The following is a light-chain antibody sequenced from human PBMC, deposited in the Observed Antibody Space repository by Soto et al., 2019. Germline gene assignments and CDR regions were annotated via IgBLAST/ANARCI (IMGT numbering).Light chain of an antibody. J-gene: IGLJ3*02. Sequence: QSVLTQPPSVSAAPGQKVTISCSGSSSNIGNNYVSWYQQLPGTAPKLLIYENNKRPSGIPDRFSGSKSGTSATLGITGLQTGDEADYYCGTWDSSLSAGGWVFRGGTKLTVL. V-gene: IGLV1-51*02. CDR1: SSNIGNNY. CDR3: GTWDSSLSAGGWV. CDR2: ENN.